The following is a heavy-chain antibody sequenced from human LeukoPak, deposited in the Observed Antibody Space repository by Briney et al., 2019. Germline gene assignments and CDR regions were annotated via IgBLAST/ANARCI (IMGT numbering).Heavy chain of an antibody. CDR1: GTSFTSFW. CDR3: AMRWPFDI. CDR2: IYPGDSDT. D-gene: IGHD4-23*01. Sequence: GESLKISCKASGTSFTSFWIGWVRQVPGKGLEWMGIIYPGDSDTRYSPSFQGQVTISADKSISTAYLQWGSLKPSDTAIYYCAMRWPFDIWGQGTMVTVSS. V-gene: IGHV5-51*01. J-gene: IGHJ3*02.